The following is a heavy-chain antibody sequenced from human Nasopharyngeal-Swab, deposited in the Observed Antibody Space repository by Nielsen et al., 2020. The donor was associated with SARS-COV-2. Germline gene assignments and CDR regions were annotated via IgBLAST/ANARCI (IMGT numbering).Heavy chain of an antibody. D-gene: IGHD6-13*01. J-gene: IGHJ6*02. CDR2: INPNSGGT. V-gene: IGHV1-2*04. CDR3: ARGWVRGMDV. Sequence: ASVKVSCKASGGTFSSYAISWVRQAPGQGLEWMGWINPNSGGTNYAQKFQGWVTMTRDTSISTAYMELSRLRSDDTAVYYCARGWVRGMDVWGQGTTVTVSS. CDR1: GGTFSSYA.